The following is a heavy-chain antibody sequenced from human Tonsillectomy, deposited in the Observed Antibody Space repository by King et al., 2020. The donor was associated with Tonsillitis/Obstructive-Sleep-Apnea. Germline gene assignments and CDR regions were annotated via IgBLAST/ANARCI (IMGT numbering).Heavy chain of an antibody. V-gene: IGHV5-10-1*01. Sequence: EGQLVQSGAEVKKPGESLRISCKGSGYSFTNYWISWVRQMPGKGLEWMGRIDPSDSYTNYSPSFQGHVTTSADRSISTAYLQWSSLRASDTAIYYCARQLSCSSTTCYPDYDYGLDVWGQGTTVTVTS. CDR1: GYSFTNYW. CDR3: ARQLSCSSTTCYPDYDYGLDV. CDR2: IDPSDSYT. D-gene: IGHD2-2*01. J-gene: IGHJ6*02.